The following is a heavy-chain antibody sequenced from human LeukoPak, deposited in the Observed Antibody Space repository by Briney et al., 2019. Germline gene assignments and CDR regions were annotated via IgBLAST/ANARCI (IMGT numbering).Heavy chain of an antibody. D-gene: IGHD6-13*01. J-gene: IGHJ4*02. CDR1: GGSISSYY. Sequence: SETLSLTCTVSGGSISSYYWGWIRQPPGKGLEWIGSIYYSGSTYYNPSLKSRVTISVDTSKNQFSLKLSPVTAADTAVYYCARRLYSSSLLDYWGQGTLVTVSS. CDR2: IYYSGST. V-gene: IGHV4-39*07. CDR3: ARRLYSSSLLDY.